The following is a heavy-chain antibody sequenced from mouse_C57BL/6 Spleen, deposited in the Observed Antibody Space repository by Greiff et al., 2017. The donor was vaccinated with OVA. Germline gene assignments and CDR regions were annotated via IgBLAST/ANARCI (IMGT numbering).Heavy chain of an antibody. CDR1: GYTFTSYW. J-gene: IGHJ2*01. CDR3: ARGGLRRNFDY. Sequence: VQLQQSGAELVQPGASVKMSCKASGYTFTSYWITWVKQRPGQGLEWIGVIYPGSGSSTYNEKFKSKGRLTVATSSITAYMQLSSLTSEGSAVYYCARGGLRRNFDYWGQGTTLTVSS. V-gene: IGHV1-55*01. D-gene: IGHD2-4*01. CDR2: IYPGSGSS.